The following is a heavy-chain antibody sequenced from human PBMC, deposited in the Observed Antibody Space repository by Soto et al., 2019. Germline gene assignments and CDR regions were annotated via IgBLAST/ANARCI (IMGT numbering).Heavy chain of an antibody. CDR3: AHRRSVASRCWFDP. J-gene: IGHJ5*02. CDR1: GFSLSTGGGA. CDR2: IYANGNE. Sequence: QITLKESGPTLVKPTETLTLTCTFSGFSLSTGGGAVGWIRQPPGKALEWLALIYANGNEVYSSSLRNRLTITKHTSKNQVVLTMTNMDPVDTATYYCAHRRSVASRCWFDPWGQGTLVIVSS. D-gene: IGHD6-6*01. V-gene: IGHV2-5*01.